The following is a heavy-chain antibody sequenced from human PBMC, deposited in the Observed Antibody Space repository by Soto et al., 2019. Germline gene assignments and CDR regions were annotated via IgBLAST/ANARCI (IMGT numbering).Heavy chain of an antibody. Sequence: QVQLVQSGPEVKKPGASVMLSCKASGYTFTTYGVRWVRQAPGLGLEWMGWISAYNGNTNYAQKFHDRVTMTTDASANTAYLELRSLRSDDTAVYYCARQEGHIEPMIGEFDFWGQGTLVTVSS. CDR3: ARQEGHIEPMIGEFDF. CDR2: ISAYNGNT. CDR1: GYTFTTYG. J-gene: IGHJ4*02. D-gene: IGHD3-10*02. V-gene: IGHV1-18*01.